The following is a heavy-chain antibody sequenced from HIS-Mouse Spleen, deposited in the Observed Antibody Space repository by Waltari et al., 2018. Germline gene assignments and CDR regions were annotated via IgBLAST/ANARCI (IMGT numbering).Heavy chain of an antibody. J-gene: IGHJ4*02. Sequence: QVQLVESGGGVVQPGRSLRLSCAASGFTFSRYGMHWVRQAPGKGLEWVAVIWYDGSNKYYADSVKGRFTISRDNSKNTLYLQMNSLRAEDTAVYYCAKGGGSLWGGNYFDYWGQGTLVTVSS. CDR1: GFTFSRYG. D-gene: IGHD3-3*01. V-gene: IGHV3-33*06. CDR3: AKGGGSLWGGNYFDY. CDR2: IWYDGSNK.